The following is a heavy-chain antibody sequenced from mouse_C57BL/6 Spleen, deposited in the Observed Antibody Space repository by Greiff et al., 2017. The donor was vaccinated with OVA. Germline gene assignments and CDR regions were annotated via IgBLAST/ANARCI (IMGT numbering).Heavy chain of an antibody. D-gene: IGHD4-1*01. V-gene: IGHV5-4*01. J-gene: IGHJ2*01. CDR3: ARGRSNWLFDY. CDR1: GFTFSSYA. Sequence: EVQRVESGGGLVKPGGSLKLSCAASGFTFSSYAMSWVRQTPEKRLEWVATISDGGSYTYYPDNVKGRFTISRDNAKNNLYLQMSHLKSEDTAMYYCARGRSNWLFDYWGQGTTLTVSS. CDR2: ISDGGSYT.